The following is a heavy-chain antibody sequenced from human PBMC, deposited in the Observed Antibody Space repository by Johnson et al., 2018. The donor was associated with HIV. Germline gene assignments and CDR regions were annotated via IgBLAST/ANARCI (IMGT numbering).Heavy chain of an antibody. D-gene: IGHD6-6*01. Sequence: VQLVESGGGLVQPGGSLRLSCAASGITVINNYMTWVRQAPGKGLEWVSVIYSGGSTYYADSVKDRFTISRDNSKNTVYLQMNSLRAEDTAVYYCAKVRIAARPRDAFDIWGQGTMVTVSS. CDR1: GITVINNY. V-gene: IGHV3-66*02. J-gene: IGHJ3*02. CDR2: IYSGGST. CDR3: AKVRIAARPRDAFDI.